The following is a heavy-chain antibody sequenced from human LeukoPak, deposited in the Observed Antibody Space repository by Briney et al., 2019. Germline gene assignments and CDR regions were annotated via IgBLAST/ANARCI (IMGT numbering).Heavy chain of an antibody. D-gene: IGHD3-10*01. V-gene: IGHV3-30*18. CDR3: AKEDYDGSGSYYTH. CDR2: IGSDGKTA. J-gene: IGHJ4*02. Sequence: PGRSLRLSCAASGFTFSRHGMHWVRQAPGKGLEWVAVIGSDGKTAVYADSVKGRFAISRDNTNNAVYLQMNSLRGEDTAVHHCAKEDYDGSGSYYTHWGQGTLVSVSS. CDR1: GFTFSRHG.